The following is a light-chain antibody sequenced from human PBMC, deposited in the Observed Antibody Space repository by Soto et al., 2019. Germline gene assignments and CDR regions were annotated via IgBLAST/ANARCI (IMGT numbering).Light chain of an antibody. Sequence: DIVMTQSPDSLAVSLGERATINCKSSQSVLYSSNNKNYLAWYQQRPGQPPNLLIYWASTRESGVPDQFSGSGSGPDFPLTISRLQAEDVAIYYCQQYFSFPWPFGQGPKVELK. CDR2: WAS. CDR1: QSVLYSSNNKNY. J-gene: IGKJ1*01. CDR3: QQYFSFPWP. V-gene: IGKV4-1*01.